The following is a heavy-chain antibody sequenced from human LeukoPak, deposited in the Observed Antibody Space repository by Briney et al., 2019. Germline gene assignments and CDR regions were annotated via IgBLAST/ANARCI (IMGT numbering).Heavy chain of an antibody. V-gene: IGHV3-73*01. CDR1: GFTFSGSA. D-gene: IGHD5-18*01. CDR3: TRPDTRYSYAVDY. J-gene: IGHJ4*02. Sequence: GGSLKLXCAASGFTFSGSAMHWVRQASGKGLEWVGRIRSKANSYATAYAASVKGRFTISRDDSKNTAYLQMNSLKTEDTAVYYCTRPDTRYSYAVDYWGQGTLVTVSS. CDR2: IRSKANSYAT.